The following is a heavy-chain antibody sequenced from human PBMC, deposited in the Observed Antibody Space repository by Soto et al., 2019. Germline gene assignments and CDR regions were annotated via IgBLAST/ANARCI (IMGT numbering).Heavy chain of an antibody. V-gene: IGHV3-21*01. CDR3: ARTSGAYSNYFDY. J-gene: IGHJ4*02. CDR2: IGGSSGHI. Sequence: PGGSLRLSCAASGFTFSSYSMVWVRQAPEKGLEWVSSIGGSSGHIYYADSLKGRFTISRDNAKNSLYLQMNSLRVDDTAVYYCARTSGAYSNYFDYWGQGTLVTVSS. D-gene: IGHD1-26*01. CDR1: GFTFSSYS.